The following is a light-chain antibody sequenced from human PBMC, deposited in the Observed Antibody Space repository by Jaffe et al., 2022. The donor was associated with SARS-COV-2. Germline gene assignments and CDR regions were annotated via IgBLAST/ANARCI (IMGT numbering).Light chain of an antibody. V-gene: IGKV2-28*01. CDR1: QSLLLSNGYNT. CDR3: MQALQAPVT. Sequence: EIVMTQSPLSLPVTPGEPASISCRSSQSLLLSNGYNTLAWYLQKPGQSPQLLIYLGSNRASGVPDRFSGSGSGTDFTLKISRVEAEDVGVYYCMQALQAPVTFGQGTKLEIK. J-gene: IGKJ2*01. CDR2: LGS.